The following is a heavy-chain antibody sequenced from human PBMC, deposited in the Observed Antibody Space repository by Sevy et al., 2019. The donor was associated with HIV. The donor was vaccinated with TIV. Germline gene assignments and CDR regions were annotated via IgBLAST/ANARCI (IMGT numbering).Heavy chain of an antibody. CDR2: IYSGGTT. V-gene: IGHV3-53*01. Sequence: GGSLRLSCAASGFTVSTNYMSWVRQAPGKGLEWVSVIYSGGTTYYADSVKGRFTISRDKSKNTLYLQMNSLRAEDTAVYYCAREFGDGCNPRYYFDYWGQGTLVTVSS. J-gene: IGHJ4*02. D-gene: IGHD3-3*01. CDR3: AREFGDGCNPRYYFDY. CDR1: GFTVSTNY.